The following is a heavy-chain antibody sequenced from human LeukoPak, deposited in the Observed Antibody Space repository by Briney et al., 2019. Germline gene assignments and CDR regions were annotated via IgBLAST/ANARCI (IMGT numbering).Heavy chain of an antibody. CDR2: IYHSGST. Sequence: SETLSLTCAVSGYSISSGYYWGWIRQPPGKGLEWIGSIYHSGSTYYNPSLKSRVTISVDTSKNQFSLKLSSVTAADTAVYYCASPLGYCSSTSCSDAFDVWGQGTMVTVSS. V-gene: IGHV4-38-2*01. CDR1: GYSISSGYY. D-gene: IGHD2-2*01. J-gene: IGHJ3*01. CDR3: ASPLGYCSSTSCSDAFDV.